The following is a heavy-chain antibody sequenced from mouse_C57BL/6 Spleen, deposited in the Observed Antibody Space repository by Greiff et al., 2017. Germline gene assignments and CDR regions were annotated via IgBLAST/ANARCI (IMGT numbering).Heavy chain of an antibody. CDR2: ISSGSSTI. CDR3: ARGDYGSSYVGAMDY. V-gene: IGHV5-17*01. Sequence: EVKVVESGGGLVKPGGSLKLSCAASGFTFSDYGMHWVRQAPEKGLEWVAYISSGSSTIYYADTVKGRFTITRDNAKNTLFLQMTSLRSEDTAMYDCARGDYGSSYVGAMDYWGQGTSVTVSS. J-gene: IGHJ4*01. D-gene: IGHD1-1*01. CDR1: GFTFSDYG.